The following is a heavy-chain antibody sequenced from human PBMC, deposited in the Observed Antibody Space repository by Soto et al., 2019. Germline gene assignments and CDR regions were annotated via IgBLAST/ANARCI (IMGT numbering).Heavy chain of an antibody. CDR1: GFTFSSYG. V-gene: IGHV3-30*18. CDR3: AKLSGSGLYYYHYSAMDV. J-gene: IGHJ6*02. CDR2: ISYDGINK. Sequence: QVQLVESGGGVVQPGRSLRLSCAASGFTFSSYGMHWVRQAPGKGLEWMALISYDGINKYYGDSVKGRFTVSRDNSKYTVYLQMNSLRAEDTAVYYCAKLSGSGLYYYHYSAMDVWGQGTTVTVSS. D-gene: IGHD6-19*01.